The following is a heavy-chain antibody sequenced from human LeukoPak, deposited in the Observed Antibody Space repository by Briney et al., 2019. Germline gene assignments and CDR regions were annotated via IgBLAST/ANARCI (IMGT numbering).Heavy chain of an antibody. CDR2: IIPILGIA. CDR3: ASQLPYSSGWYSPLDY. Sequence: SVKVSCKASGGTFSSYAISWVRQAPGQGLEWMGRIIPILGIANYAQKFQGRVTITADKSTSTAYTELSSLRSEDTAVYYCASQLPYSSGWYSPLDYWGQGTLVTVSS. CDR1: GGTFSSYA. D-gene: IGHD6-19*01. J-gene: IGHJ4*02. V-gene: IGHV1-69*04.